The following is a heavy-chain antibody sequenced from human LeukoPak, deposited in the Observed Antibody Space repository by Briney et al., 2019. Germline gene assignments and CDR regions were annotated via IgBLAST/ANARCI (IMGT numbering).Heavy chain of an antibody. J-gene: IGHJ4*02. CDR3: ARDKRHSYGKYFDP. CDR2: ISLGNT. V-gene: IGHV4-59*12. D-gene: IGHD5-18*01. Sequence: PSETLSLTCSLSGDTLSTYYWNWIRQTPGRGLEWIGHISLGNTEYNPSLKSRVTISVDTSKNEFYLRLTSVTAADTALYFCARDKRHSYGKYFDPWGQGTPVIVSS. CDR1: GDTLSTYY.